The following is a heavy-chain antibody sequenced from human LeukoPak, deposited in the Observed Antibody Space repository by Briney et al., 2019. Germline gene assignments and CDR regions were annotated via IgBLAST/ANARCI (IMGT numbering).Heavy chain of an antibody. J-gene: IGHJ3*01. CDR3: ARATYCSSTSCSDAFDV. CDR1: GFTISSYW. D-gene: IGHD2-2*01. V-gene: IGHV3-53*01. CDR2: IYSGGST. Sequence: PGGSLRLSCAASGFTISSYWMNWVRQAPGKGLEWVSVIYSGGSTYYADSVKGRFTISRDNSKNTLYLQMNSLRAEDTAVYYCARATYCSSTSCSDAFDVWGQGTMVTVSS.